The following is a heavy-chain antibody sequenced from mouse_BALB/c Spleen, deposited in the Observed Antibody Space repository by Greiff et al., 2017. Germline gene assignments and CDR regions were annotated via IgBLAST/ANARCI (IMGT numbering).Heavy chain of an antibody. CDR1: GFTFTDYY. Sequence: EVHLVESGGGLVQPGGSLRLSCATSGFTFTDYYMSWVRQPPGKALEWLGFIRNKANGYTTEYSASVKGRFTISRDNSQSILYLQMNTLRAEDSATYYCARDRGSAMDYWGQGTSVTVSS. CDR2: IRNKANGYTT. V-gene: IGHV7-3*02. CDR3: ARDRGSAMDY. J-gene: IGHJ4*01.